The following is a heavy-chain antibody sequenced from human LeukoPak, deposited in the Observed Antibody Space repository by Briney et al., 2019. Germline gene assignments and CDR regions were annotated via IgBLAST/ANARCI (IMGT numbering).Heavy chain of an antibody. V-gene: IGHV4-4*07. J-gene: IGHJ4*02. CDR3: ARNWGSSSHFDY. Sequence: SETLSLTCTVSGGSISSYYWSWIRQPAGKGLEWIGRIYSTGSTNYNPSLKSRVTMSVDTSKNQFSLKLSSVTAADTAVYYCARNWGSSSHFDYWGQGTLVTVSS. D-gene: IGHD3-16*01. CDR1: GGSISSYY. CDR2: IYSTGST.